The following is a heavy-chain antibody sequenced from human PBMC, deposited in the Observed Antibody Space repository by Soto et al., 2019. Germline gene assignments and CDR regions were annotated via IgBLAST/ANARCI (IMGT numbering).Heavy chain of an antibody. J-gene: IGHJ4*02. Sequence: GGSLRLSCAASGFTLKSYAMSWVRQAPGKGLEWVSAISGSGGSTYYADSVKGRFTISRDNSKNTLSLQMNSLRAEDTAVYYCAKDSNTPICSGGSCYPGYWGQGTLVTVSS. CDR3: AKDSNTPICSGGSCYPGY. D-gene: IGHD2-15*01. V-gene: IGHV3-23*01. CDR1: GFTLKSYA. CDR2: ISGSGGST.